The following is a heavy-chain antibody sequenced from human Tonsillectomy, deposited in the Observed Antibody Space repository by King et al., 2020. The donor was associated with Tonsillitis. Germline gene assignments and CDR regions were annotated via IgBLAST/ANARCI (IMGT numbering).Heavy chain of an antibody. Sequence: VQLQESGPGLVKPSQTLSLTCNVSCGSISGGDYYWSWIRQHPGKGLEWIGYIYDSENTYYNPSLKSRLAISVDTSNNQFSLKLSSVTAADTAVYYCGKYEGGVFDSWGQGTLVTVSS. J-gene: IGHJ5*01. CDR1: CGSISGGDYY. V-gene: IGHV4-31*03. D-gene: IGHD2-15*01. CDR2: IYDSENT. CDR3: GKYEGGVFDS.